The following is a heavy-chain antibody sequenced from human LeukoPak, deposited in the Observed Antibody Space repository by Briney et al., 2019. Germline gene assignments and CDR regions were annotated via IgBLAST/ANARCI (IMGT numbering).Heavy chain of an antibody. CDR2: IYYSGSN. V-gene: IGHV4-59*11. CDR1: GGSISSHY. Sequence: SETLSLTCTVSGGSISSHYWSWIRQPPGKGLEWIGYIYYSGSNNYNPSLKSRVTISVDTSKNLFSLKLSSVTAADTAVYYCARRRDYFDYWGQGTLVTVSS. CDR3: ARRRDYFDY. J-gene: IGHJ4*02.